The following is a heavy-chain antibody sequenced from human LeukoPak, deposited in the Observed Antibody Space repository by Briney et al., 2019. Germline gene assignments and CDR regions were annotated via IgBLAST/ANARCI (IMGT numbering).Heavy chain of an antibody. J-gene: IGHJ4*02. V-gene: IGHV3-11*01. D-gene: IGHD4-23*01. Sequence: GGSLRLSCAASGFTVSSNYMSWVRQAPGKGLEWVSYISSSGSTIYYADSVKGRFTISRDNAKNSLYLQMNSLRAEDTAVYYCAREALSGMVIRSKNDYWGQGTLVTVSS. CDR2: ISSSGSTI. CDR3: AREALSGMVIRSKNDY. CDR1: GFTVSSNY.